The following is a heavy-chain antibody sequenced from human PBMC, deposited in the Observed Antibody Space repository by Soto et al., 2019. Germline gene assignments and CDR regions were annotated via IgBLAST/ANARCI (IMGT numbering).Heavy chain of an antibody. J-gene: IGHJ4*02. CDR1: GYTFTSYG. CDR2: ISAYNGNT. CDR3: ARYITYYDFWSGYYNVYYFDY. V-gene: IGHV1-18*01. Sequence: ASVKVSCKASGYTFTSYGISWVRQAPGQGLEWMGWISAYNGNTNYAQKLQGRVTMTTDTSTSTAYMELRSLRSDDTAVYYCARYITYYDFWSGYYNVYYFDYCGQGTLVTVSS. D-gene: IGHD3-3*01.